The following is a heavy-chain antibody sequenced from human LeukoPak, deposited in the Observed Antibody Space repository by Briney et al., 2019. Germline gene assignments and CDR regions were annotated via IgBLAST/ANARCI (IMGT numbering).Heavy chain of an antibody. CDR2: ITRKSYGGTT. V-gene: IGHV3-49*04. D-gene: IGHD3-3*01. CDR3: SHSGKYDFWSGTF. Sequence: PGRSLRLSCTASGHTYDDYTVTWVRQAPGKGQEWVGFITRKSYGGTTEYAASVKGRFTISRDDSKSIAYLEMSSLKTEDTGVYYCSHSGKYDFWSGTFWGQGTLVIVSS. J-gene: IGHJ4*02. CDR1: GHTYDDYT.